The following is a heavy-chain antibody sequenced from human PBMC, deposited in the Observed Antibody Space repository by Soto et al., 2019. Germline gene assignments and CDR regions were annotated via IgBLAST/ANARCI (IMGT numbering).Heavy chain of an antibody. CDR3: TTFPRFDSSGYHYPTRDY. CDR2: IKSKADGETT. Sequence: EVQLLESGGGLMKPGGSLRLSCAASGFTFSNAWMNWVRQAPGKGREWVDRIKSKADGETTDYAAPVKGRFSISRDDSESTLYLEMISLRSEDTAVSYCTTFPRFDSSGYHYPTRDYWGHGTLVTVSS. D-gene: IGHD3-22*01. V-gene: IGHV3-15*07. J-gene: IGHJ4*01. CDR1: GFTFSNAW.